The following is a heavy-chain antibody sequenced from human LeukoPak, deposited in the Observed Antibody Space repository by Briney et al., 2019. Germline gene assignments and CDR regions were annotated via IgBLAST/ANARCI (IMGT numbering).Heavy chain of an antibody. Sequence: ASVKVSSKASGYTFTSYGISWVRQAPGQGLEWMGWISAYNGNTNYAQKLQGRVTMTTDTSTSTAYMELRSLRSDDTAVYYCARDVIPYCSSTSCYVATRYYYYYGMDVWGQGTTVTVSS. D-gene: IGHD2-2*01. CDR1: GYTFTSYG. CDR2: ISAYNGNT. CDR3: ARDVIPYCSSTSCYVATRYYYYYGMDV. J-gene: IGHJ6*02. V-gene: IGHV1-18*01.